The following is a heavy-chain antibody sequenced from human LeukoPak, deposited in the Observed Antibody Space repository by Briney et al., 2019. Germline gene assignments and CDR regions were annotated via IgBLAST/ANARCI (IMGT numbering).Heavy chain of an antibody. Sequence: GGSLRLSCAASGFTFSSYSMNWVRQAPGKGLEWVSSISSSSSYIYYADSVKGRFTISRVNAKNSLYLQMNSLRAEDTAVYYCAREPYYYDSSGYLGGYYFDYWGQGTLVTVSS. CDR3: AREPYYYDSSGYLGGYYFDY. V-gene: IGHV3-21*01. J-gene: IGHJ4*02. CDR2: ISSSSSYI. D-gene: IGHD3-22*01. CDR1: GFTFSSYS.